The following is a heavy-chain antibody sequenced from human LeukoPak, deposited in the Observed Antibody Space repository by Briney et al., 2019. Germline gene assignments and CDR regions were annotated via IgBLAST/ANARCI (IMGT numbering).Heavy chain of an antibody. CDR1: GFTFSSYG. CDR2: ISYDGSSK. J-gene: IGHJ4*02. CDR3: AKVLVSYYDSTDYFDY. Sequence: GGSLRLSCAASGFTFSSYGMHWVRQAPGKGLEWVAVISYDGSSKYYADSVKGRFTISRDNSKNTLYLQMNSLRAEDTAVYYCAKVLVSYYDSTDYFDYWGQGTLVTVSS. D-gene: IGHD3-22*01. V-gene: IGHV3-30*18.